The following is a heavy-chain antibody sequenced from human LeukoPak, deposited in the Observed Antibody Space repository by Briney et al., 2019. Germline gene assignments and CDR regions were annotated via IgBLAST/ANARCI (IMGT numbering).Heavy chain of an antibody. V-gene: IGHV3-23*01. D-gene: IGHD6-13*01. CDR2: ISGSGGST. Sequence: GGSLRLSCAASGFTFSSYAMSWVRQAPGKGLEWVSAISGSGGSTYYADSVKGRYTISRDNSKNTLYLQMNSLRAEDTAVYYCAKDSAAGPENFDFWGQGTLVTVSS. J-gene: IGHJ4*02. CDR3: AKDSAAGPENFDF. CDR1: GFTFSSYA.